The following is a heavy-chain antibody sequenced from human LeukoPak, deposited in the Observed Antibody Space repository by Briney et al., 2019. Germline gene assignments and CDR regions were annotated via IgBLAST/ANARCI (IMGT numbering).Heavy chain of an antibody. Sequence: SETQSLTCAVYGGSFSGYYWSWIRQPPGNGLEWIGEINHSGSTNYNPSLKSRVTISVDTSKNQFSLKLSSVTAADTAVYYCARAILWFSLNHYYYYMDVWGKGTTVTVSS. V-gene: IGHV4-34*01. J-gene: IGHJ6*03. D-gene: IGHD3-10*01. CDR3: ARAILWFSLNHYYYYMDV. CDR2: INHSGST. CDR1: GGSFSGYY.